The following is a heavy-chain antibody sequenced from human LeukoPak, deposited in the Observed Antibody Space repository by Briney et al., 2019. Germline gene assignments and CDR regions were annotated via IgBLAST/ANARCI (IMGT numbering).Heavy chain of an antibody. CDR2: IYHSGST. Sequence: SETLSLTCTVSGYSISSGYYWGWIRQPPGKGLEWIGSIYHSGSTYYNPSLKSRVTTSVDTSKNQFSLKLSSVTAADTAVYYCARDGANYYDSSGHFFDYWGQGTLVTVSS. CDR3: ARDGANYYDSSGHFFDY. J-gene: IGHJ4*02. CDR1: GYSISSGYY. V-gene: IGHV4-38-2*02. D-gene: IGHD3-22*01.